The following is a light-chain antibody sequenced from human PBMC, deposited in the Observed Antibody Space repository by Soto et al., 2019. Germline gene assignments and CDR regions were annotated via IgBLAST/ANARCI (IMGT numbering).Light chain of an antibody. CDR2: GAS. V-gene: IGKV3-15*01. CDR1: QSVSSN. Sequence: EIVMTQSPATLSVSPGERATLSCRASQSVSSNLAWYHQKPGQAPRLLIYGASTRATGFPARFSGSGSGTEFTLTISSLQSEDFAVYYCQQRSNWPLTFGGGTKVEIK. CDR3: QQRSNWPLT. J-gene: IGKJ4*01.